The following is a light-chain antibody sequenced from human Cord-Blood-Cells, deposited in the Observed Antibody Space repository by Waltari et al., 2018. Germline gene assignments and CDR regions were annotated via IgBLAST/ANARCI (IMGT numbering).Light chain of an antibody. CDR1: SSDVGGSNY. V-gene: IGLV2-14*01. J-gene: IGLJ2*01. Sequence: QSALTQPASVSGSPGQSLPLSCPGTSSDVGGSNYVSWYQQHPGKAPKLMIYDVSNRPSGVSNRFSGSKSGNTASLTISGLQAEDEADYYCSSYTSSSTVVFGGGTKLTVL. CDR3: SSYTSSSTVV. CDR2: DVS.